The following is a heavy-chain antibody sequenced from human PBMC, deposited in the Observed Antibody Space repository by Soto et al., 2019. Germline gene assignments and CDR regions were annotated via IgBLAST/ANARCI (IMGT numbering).Heavy chain of an antibody. J-gene: IGHJ5*02. CDR3: ARDCSGGSCYGFDP. CDR2: IYHSGST. V-gene: IGHV4-4*02. D-gene: IGHD2-15*01. Sequence: SETLSLTCAVSGGSISSSNWWSWVRQPPGKGLEWIGEIYHSGSTNYNPSLTSRVTRSVDKSKNQFSLKLSSVTAADTAVYYCARDCSGGSCYGFDPWGQGTLVTVSS. CDR1: GGSISSSNW.